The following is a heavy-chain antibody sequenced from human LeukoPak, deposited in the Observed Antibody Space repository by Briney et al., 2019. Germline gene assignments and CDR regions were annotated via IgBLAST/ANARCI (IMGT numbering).Heavy chain of an antibody. CDR3: AKANSSSWQPSYYYYGMDV. CDR1: GFTFDDYA. D-gene: IGHD6-13*01. J-gene: IGHJ6*02. CDR2: ISWNSGSI. V-gene: IGHV3-9*01. Sequence: GGSLRLSCAASGFTFDDYAMHWVRQAPGKGLEWVSGISWNSGSIGYADSVKGRFTISRDNAKNSLYLQMNSLRAEDTALYYCAKANSSSWQPSYYYYGMDVWGQGTTVTVSS.